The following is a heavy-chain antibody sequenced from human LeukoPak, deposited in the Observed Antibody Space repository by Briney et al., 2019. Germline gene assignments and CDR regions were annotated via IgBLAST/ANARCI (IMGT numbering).Heavy chain of an antibody. D-gene: IGHD6-13*01. CDR2: IWYDGSNK. CDR1: GFTFSSYG. Sequence: GGSLRLSCAASGFTFSSYGMHWVRQAPGKGLEWVAVIWYDGSNKYYADSVKGRFTISRDNSKNTLYLQMNSLRAEDTAVYYCARDHRDLIAAAGIIDYWGQGTLVTVSS. J-gene: IGHJ4*02. CDR3: ARDHRDLIAAAGIIDY. V-gene: IGHV3-33*01.